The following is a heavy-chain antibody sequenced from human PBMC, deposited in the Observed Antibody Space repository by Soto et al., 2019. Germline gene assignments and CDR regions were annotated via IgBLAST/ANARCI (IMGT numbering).Heavy chain of an antibody. CDR2: ISWNSGSI. D-gene: IGHD1-26*01. CDR3: ARGAGGAGPTYYYYYMDV. V-gene: IGHV3-9*01. J-gene: IGHJ6*03. Sequence: GGSLRLSCAASGFTFDDYAMHWVRQAPGKGLEWVSGISWNSGSIGYADSVKGRFTISRDNAKNSLYLQMNSLRAEDTALYYCARGAGGAGPTYYYYYMDVWGKGTTGTVSS. CDR1: GFTFDDYA.